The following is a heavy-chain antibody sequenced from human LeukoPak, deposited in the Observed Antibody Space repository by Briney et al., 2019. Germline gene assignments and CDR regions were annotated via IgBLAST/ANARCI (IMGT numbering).Heavy chain of an antibody. Sequence: SETLSLTCTVSGGSISSNYWSWIRQPPGKGLEWIGYIYYSGSTNYNPSLKSRVTISVDTSKNQFSLKLSSVTAADTAAYYCARDTSYYDFWRGAGYYYMDVWGKGTTVTVSS. CDR1: GGSISSNY. D-gene: IGHD3-3*01. CDR2: IYYSGST. V-gene: IGHV4-59*01. CDR3: ARDTSYYDFWRGAGYYYMDV. J-gene: IGHJ6*03.